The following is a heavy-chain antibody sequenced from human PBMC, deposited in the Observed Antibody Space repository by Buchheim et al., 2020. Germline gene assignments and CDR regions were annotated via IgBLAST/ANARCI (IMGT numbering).Heavy chain of an antibody. CDR1: GGSISSSTYY. Sequence: QLQLQESGPGLVKPSETLSLSCTVSGGSISSSTYYWGWIRQPPGKGLEWIATIYYSGITYYNPSLKSRATVSTDTSKNQFSLKLSSVTAADTAVYYCARDGGYGSGTKGFDSWGQGTL. J-gene: IGHJ4*02. CDR2: IYYSGIT. V-gene: IGHV4-39*07. CDR3: ARDGGYGSGTKGFDS. D-gene: IGHD3-10*01.